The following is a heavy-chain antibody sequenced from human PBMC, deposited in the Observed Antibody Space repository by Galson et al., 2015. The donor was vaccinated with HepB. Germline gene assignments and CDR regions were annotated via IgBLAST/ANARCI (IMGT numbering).Heavy chain of an antibody. CDR1: GYTFTSYA. Sequence: SVKVSCKASGYTFTSYAKNWVRQAPGQGLEWMGWINTNTGNPTYAQGFTGRFVFSLDTSVSTAYLQISSLKAEDTAVYYCARYSSSWYSAEYFQHWGQGTLVTVSS. CDR2: INTNTGNP. V-gene: IGHV7-4-1*02. CDR3: ARYSSSWYSAEYFQH. D-gene: IGHD6-13*01. J-gene: IGHJ1*01.